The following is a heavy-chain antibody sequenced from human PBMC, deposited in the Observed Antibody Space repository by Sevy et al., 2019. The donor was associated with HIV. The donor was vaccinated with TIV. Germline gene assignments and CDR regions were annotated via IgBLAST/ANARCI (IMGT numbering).Heavy chain of an antibody. Sequence: GGSLRLSCEASGFDFSSHWMQWVRQAPGKGLVWVSRMNTDGSSTNYADSVKGRFTISRDNAKNTLYLEMNNLRDEDTALYYCATPTFDFWGPGTLVTLSS. CDR1: GFDFSSHW. CDR2: MNTDGSST. V-gene: IGHV3-74*01. J-gene: IGHJ4*02. CDR3: ATPTFDF.